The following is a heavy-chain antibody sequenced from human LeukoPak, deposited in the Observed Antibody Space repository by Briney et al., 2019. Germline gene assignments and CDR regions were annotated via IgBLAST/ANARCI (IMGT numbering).Heavy chain of an antibody. V-gene: IGHV3-23*01. J-gene: IGHJ4*02. CDR3: AKDWDSGSYFADY. D-gene: IGHD1-26*01. CDR2: IGGSGTYT. Sequence: GGSLRLSCAASGFIFSSYAMSWVRQAPGKGLEWVSGIGGSGTYTYDADSVKGRFSISRDNSKNTLYLQMNDLRAEDTALYYCAKDWDSGSYFADYWGQGTLVAVSS. CDR1: GFIFSSYA.